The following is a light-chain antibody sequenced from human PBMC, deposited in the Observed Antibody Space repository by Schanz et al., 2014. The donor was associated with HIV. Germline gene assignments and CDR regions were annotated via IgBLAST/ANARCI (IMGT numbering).Light chain of an antibody. J-gene: IGLJ3*02. CDR1: SSNIGAGYE. CDR2: GNS. Sequence: QSVLTQPPSMSAAPGQRVTISCAGSSSNIGAGYEIHWYQQLPGTAPKLLIYGNSHRPSGVSNRFSGSKSGNTASLTISGLQAEDEGDYYCCSCTNTNTWVFGGGTKLTVL. CDR3: CSCTNTNTWV. V-gene: IGLV1-40*01.